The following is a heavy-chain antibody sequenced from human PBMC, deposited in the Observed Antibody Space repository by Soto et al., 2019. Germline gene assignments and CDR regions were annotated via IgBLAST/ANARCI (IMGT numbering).Heavy chain of an antibody. CDR3: ARPLWRDDYNWGYFDL. V-gene: IGHV3-30-3*01. D-gene: IGHD4-4*01. Sequence: QVQLVEAGGGVVQPGRSLRLSCAASGFTFSSYAMHWVRQAPGKGLEGVAVISYDGSNKYYADSVKGRFTVARDNSKNTLDLQMNSLRDEETAVYYCARPLWRDDYNWGYFDLWGRGTLVTVSS. CDR1: GFTFSSYA. CDR2: ISYDGSNK. J-gene: IGHJ2*01.